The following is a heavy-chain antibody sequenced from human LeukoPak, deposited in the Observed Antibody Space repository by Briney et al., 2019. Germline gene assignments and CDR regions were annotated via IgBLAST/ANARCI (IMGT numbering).Heavy chain of an antibody. CDR2: INPNSGGT. J-gene: IGHJ1*01. CDR1: GYTFTGYY. V-gene: IGHV1-2*02. Sequence: ASVKVSCKASGYTFTGYYMHWVRQAPGQGLEWMGWINPNSGGTNYAQKFQGRVTMTRDTSISTAYMELSRLRSDDTAVYYCARVVQSTDSSGFYLPEYFQRWGQGTLVTVSS. CDR3: ARVVQSTDSSGFYLPEYFQR. D-gene: IGHD3-22*01.